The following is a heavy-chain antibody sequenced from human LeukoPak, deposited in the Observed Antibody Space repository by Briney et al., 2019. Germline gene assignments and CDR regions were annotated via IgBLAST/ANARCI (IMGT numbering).Heavy chain of an antibody. CDR1: GFTFSNYA. CDR3: AKDLELGYGSGSYFGY. Sequence: GGSLRLSCAASGFTFSNYAMNWVRQAPGKGLEWVSAINGNGDSTYYADSVKGRFTISRDNSKNTLYLQMNNLRAEDTAVYYCAKDLELGYGSGSYFGYWGQGTLVTVSS. V-gene: IGHV3-23*01. D-gene: IGHD3-10*01. CDR2: INGNGDST. J-gene: IGHJ4*02.